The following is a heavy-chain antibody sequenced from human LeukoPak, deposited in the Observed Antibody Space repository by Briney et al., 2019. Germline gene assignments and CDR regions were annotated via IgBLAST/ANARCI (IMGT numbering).Heavy chain of an antibody. CDR2: IKRDGSEK. Sequence: GGSLRLSCAASGFTFNSYWMNWVRQAPGKGLEWVANIKRDGSEKYYVDSVKGRFTISRDNAKNSLDLQMNSLRVEDTAVYYCARLGPASSGWPESFDYWGRGTLVTVSS. J-gene: IGHJ4*02. CDR1: GFTFNSYW. V-gene: IGHV3-7*03. CDR3: ARLGPASSGWPESFDY. D-gene: IGHD6-19*01.